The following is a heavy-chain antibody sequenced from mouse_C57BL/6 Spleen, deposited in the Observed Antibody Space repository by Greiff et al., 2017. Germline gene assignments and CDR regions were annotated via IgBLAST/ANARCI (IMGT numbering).Heavy chain of an antibody. CDR2: INPSSGYT. V-gene: IGHV1-7*01. Sequence: VRRVESGAELAKPGASVKLSCKASGYTFTSYWMHWVKQRPGQGLEWIGYINPSSGYTKYNQKFKDKATLTADKSSSTAYMQLSSLTYEDSAVYYCARDDYDKRGFDYWGQGTTLTVYS. J-gene: IGHJ2*01. D-gene: IGHD2-4*01. CDR3: ARDDYDKRGFDY. CDR1: GYTFTSYW.